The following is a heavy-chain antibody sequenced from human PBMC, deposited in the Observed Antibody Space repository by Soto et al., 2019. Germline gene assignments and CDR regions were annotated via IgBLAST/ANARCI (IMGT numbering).Heavy chain of an antibody. CDR2: ISYDGSTE. V-gene: IGHV3-30*18. CDR3: AKDTYSHDRSGYYIFDD. D-gene: IGHD3-22*01. Sequence: QVQLVESGGGVVQPGRSLRLSCAVSGFTFSSYGMHWVRQAPGKGLEWVADISYDGSTEHYVDSVKGRFTISRDNSNKTTNMQMNKLRAENTAVYYCAKDTYSHDRSGYYIFDDWGQGTLVTVSS. CDR1: GFTFSSYG. J-gene: IGHJ4*02.